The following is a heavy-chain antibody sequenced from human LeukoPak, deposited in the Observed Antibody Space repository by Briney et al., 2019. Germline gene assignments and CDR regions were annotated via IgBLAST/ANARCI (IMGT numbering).Heavy chain of an antibody. J-gene: IGHJ4*02. CDR1: GFTVSSNY. CDR2: ISSSSSYI. D-gene: IGHD5-24*01. V-gene: IGHV3-21*01. Sequence: GGSLRLSCAASGFTVSSNYMSWVRQAPGKGLEWVSSISSSSSYIYYADSVKGRFTISRDNAKNSLYLQMNSLRAEDTAVYYCASVEVDYWGQGTLVTVSS. CDR3: ASVEVDY.